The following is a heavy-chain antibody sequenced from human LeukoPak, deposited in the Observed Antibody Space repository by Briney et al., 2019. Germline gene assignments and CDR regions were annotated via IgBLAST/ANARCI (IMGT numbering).Heavy chain of an antibody. CDR3: ARGVGIVSTISKKHFDD. J-gene: IGHJ4*02. CDR1: GYTFTSYD. CDR2: MNPNSGNT. D-gene: IGHD5/OR15-5a*01. V-gene: IGHV1-8*01. Sequence: GASVKVSCKASGYTFTSYDINWVRQATGQGLEWMGWMNPNSGNTGYAQKFQGRVTMTRNTSINTAYMELCSLRSEDTAIYYCARGVGIVSTISKKHFDDWGQGTLVTVSS.